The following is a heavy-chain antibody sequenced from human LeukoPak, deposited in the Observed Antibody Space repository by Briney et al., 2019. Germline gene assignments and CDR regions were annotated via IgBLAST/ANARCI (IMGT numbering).Heavy chain of an antibody. Sequence: GGSLRLSCAASGFTFSNYGIHWVRQAPGKGLEWVAVISYDGTNEYYADSVKGRFTISRDNSKNTLYLQMNSLRAEDMGVYYCAKDILQWLGGPHSHYYYMDVWGKGTTVTVSS. D-gene: IGHD3-3*01. CDR3: AKDILQWLGGPHSHYYYMDV. V-gene: IGHV3-30*18. J-gene: IGHJ6*03. CDR2: ISYDGTNE. CDR1: GFTFSNYG.